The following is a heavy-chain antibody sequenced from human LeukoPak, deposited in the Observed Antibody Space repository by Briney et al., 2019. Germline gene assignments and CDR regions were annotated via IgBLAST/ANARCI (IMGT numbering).Heavy chain of an antibody. CDR2: IYSGGST. CDR3: ATQQQLGAFDI. V-gene: IGHV3-53*01. D-gene: IGHD6-13*01. J-gene: IGHJ3*02. CDR1: GFTVSSNY. Sequence: PGGSLRLSCAASGFTVSSNYMSWVRQAPRKGLEWVSVIYSGGSTYYADSVKGRFTISRDNSKNTLYLQMNSLRAEDTAVYYCATQQQLGAFDIWGQGTMVTVSS.